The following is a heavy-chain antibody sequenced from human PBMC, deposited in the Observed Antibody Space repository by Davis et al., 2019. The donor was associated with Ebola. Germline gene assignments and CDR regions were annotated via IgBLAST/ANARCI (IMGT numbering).Heavy chain of an antibody. V-gene: IGHV4-39*02. CDR1: GGSISSSSYY. CDR3: ARERDPRKNVLVRPMGRWFDP. Sequence: MPSETLSLTCTVSGGSISSSSYYWGWIRQPPGKGLEWIGSIYYSGSTYYNPSLKSRVTISVDTSKNQFSLKLSSVTAADTAVYYCARERDPRKNVLVRPMGRWFDPWGQGTLVTVSS. J-gene: IGHJ5*02. CDR2: IYYSGST. D-gene: IGHD2-8*01.